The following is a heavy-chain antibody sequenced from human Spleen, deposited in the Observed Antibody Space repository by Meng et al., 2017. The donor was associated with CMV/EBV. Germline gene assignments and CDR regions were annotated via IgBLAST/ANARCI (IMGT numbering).Heavy chain of an antibody. J-gene: IGHJ6*02. D-gene: IGHD6-13*01. CDR3: VKDGSSTPGSRYGMDV. CDR2: ISWNSDNI. Sequence: GGSLRLSCAASGFNFDDFAMHWVRQVPGEGLEWVAGISWNSDNIGYADSVRGRFTISRDNAKNSLYLQMNNLRAEDSALYYCVKDGSSTPGSRYGMDVWGQGTTVTVSS. CDR1: GFNFDDFA. V-gene: IGHV3-9*01.